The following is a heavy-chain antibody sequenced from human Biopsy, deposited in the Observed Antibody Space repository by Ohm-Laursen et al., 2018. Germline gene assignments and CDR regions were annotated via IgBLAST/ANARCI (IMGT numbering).Heavy chain of an antibody. V-gene: IGHV4-34*01. CDR1: GESSSGYF. CDR2: INQSGST. CDR3: ARGSGYSKLDV. Sequence: SETLSLTCAVNGESSSGYFWNWIRQPPGKGLEWIGEINQSGSTKYNPSLKRRATLSADSSNSQFSLRLTSVTAADTAIYYCARGSGYSKLDVWGQGTTVTVSS. J-gene: IGHJ6*02. D-gene: IGHD5-12*01.